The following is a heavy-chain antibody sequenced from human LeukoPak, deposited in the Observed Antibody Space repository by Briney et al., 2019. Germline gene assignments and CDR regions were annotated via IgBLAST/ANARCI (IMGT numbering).Heavy chain of an antibody. J-gene: IGHJ6*02. D-gene: IGHD3-9*01. CDR3: ARSGYYDILTGSLHGMDV. Sequence: SETLSLTCTVSGGYISSDYWSWIRQPPGKGLKWIGYIYYSGSTNYNPSLKSRVTISVDTSKNQFSLKLSSVTAADTAVYYCARSGYYDILTGSLHGMDVWGQGTTVAVSS. CDR1: GGYISSDY. V-gene: IGHV4-59*08. CDR2: IYYSGST.